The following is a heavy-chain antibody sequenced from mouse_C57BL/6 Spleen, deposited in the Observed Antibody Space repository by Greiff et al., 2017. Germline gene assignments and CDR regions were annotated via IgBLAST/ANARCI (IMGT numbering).Heavy chain of an antibody. CDR2: IVPENGGT. CDR1: GFNITDDY. V-gene: IGHV14-4*01. Sequence: EVKLQESGAELVRPGASVKLSCTASGFNITDDYMHWVKQKTEQGLVWNGWIVPENGGTEYAPKFQGKATITADTSSNTAYLQLSSLTSDDTAVYYCTTSDTTVVATDDYWGQGTTLTVSS. J-gene: IGHJ2*01. CDR3: TTSDTTVVATDDY. D-gene: IGHD1-1*01.